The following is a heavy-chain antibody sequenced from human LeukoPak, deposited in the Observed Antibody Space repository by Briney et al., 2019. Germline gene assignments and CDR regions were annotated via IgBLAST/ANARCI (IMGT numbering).Heavy chain of an antibody. CDR1: GGSISSGSYY. Sequence: SETLSLTCTVSGGSISSGSYYWSWIRQPAGKGLEWIGRIYTSGSTNYNPSLKSRVTISVDTSKNQFSLKLSSVTAADTAVYYCARATVPPLSSGWYPDWFDPWGQGTLVTVSS. CDR3: ARATVPPLSSGWYPDWFDP. CDR2: IYTSGST. V-gene: IGHV4-61*02. D-gene: IGHD6-19*01. J-gene: IGHJ5*02.